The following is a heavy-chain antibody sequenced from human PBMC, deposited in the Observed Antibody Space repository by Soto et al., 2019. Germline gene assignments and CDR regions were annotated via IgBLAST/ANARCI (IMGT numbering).Heavy chain of an antibody. D-gene: IGHD6-6*01. V-gene: IGHV4-34*01. Sequence: NPSETLSLTCAVYGGSFSAYYWSWTRQPPGKGLEWIGEINHSGSTNFNPSLKSRVAISADTSRNQFSLRVTSVTAADTAVYYCAGREFASSSFHYYYYAVDVWGQGTTVTVSS. CDR2: INHSGST. J-gene: IGHJ6*02. CDR3: AGREFASSSFHYYYYAVDV. CDR1: GGSFSAYY.